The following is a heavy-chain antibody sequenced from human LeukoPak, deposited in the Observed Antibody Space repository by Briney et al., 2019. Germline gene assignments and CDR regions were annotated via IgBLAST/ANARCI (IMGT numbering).Heavy chain of an antibody. J-gene: IGHJ3*02. CDR2: IYSGGST. Sequence: PGGSLRLSCAASGFTFSSYAMSWVRQAPGKGLEWVSVIYSGGSTYYADSVKGRFTISRDNSKNTLYLQMNSLRAEDTAVYYCAGHCSSTSCPRGDDAFVIWGQGTMVTVSS. CDR3: AGHCSSTSCPRGDDAFVI. CDR1: GFTFSSYA. D-gene: IGHD2-2*01. V-gene: IGHV3-53*01.